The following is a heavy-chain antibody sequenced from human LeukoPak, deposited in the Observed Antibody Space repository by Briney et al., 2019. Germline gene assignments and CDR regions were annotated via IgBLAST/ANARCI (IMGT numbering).Heavy chain of an antibody. CDR3: ARLGYCSGGSCYSDY. CDR2: IYYSGST. CDR1: GGSISSSSYY. Sequence: SETLSLTCTVSGGSISSSSYYWGWIRQPPGKGLEWIGSIYYSGSTYYNPSLKSRVTISVDTSKNQFSLKLSSVTAADTAVYYCARLGYCSGGSCYSDYWGQGTLVTVSS. J-gene: IGHJ4*02. V-gene: IGHV4-39*01. D-gene: IGHD2-15*01.